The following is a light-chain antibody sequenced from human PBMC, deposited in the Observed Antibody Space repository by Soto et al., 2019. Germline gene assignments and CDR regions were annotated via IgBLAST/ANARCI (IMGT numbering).Light chain of an antibody. V-gene: IGKV3-15*01. CDR3: QQYNNWPWT. CDR2: GAS. Sequence: EIVMTQSPGTLSVSPVEGATLSCRASQSISGALAWYQQKPGQAPRLLIYGASTRATSFPARFSGSGSGTDFTLTISSLQSEDFAVYYCQQYNNWPWTFGQGTKVDIK. CDR1: QSISGA. J-gene: IGKJ1*01.